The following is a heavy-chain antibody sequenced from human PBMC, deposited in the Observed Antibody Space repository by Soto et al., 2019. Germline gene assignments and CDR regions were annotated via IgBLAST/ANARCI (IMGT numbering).Heavy chain of an antibody. Sequence: QVQLVESGGGVVQPGRSLRLSCAASGFTFSSYGMHWVRQAPGTGLEWGAVIWYDGSNKYYADSVKGRFTIYRDNSKKALDLQMNSLRAEDTAGYYCARGRGLGYCSGGSCPDFDYGGQGTLVTVSS. D-gene: IGHD2-15*01. CDR2: IWYDGSNK. J-gene: IGHJ4*02. V-gene: IGHV3-33*01. CDR3: ARGRGLGYCSGGSCPDFDY. CDR1: GFTFSSYG.